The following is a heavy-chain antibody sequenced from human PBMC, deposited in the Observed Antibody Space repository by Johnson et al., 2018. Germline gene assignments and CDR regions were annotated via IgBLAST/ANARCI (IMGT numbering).Heavy chain of an antibody. D-gene: IGHD3-22*01. CDR3: AGDGGYYYDSSGYYLAEYFQH. J-gene: IGHJ1*01. Sequence: VQLVESGGGVVQPGRSLRLSCAASGFTFSSYGMHWVRQAPGKGLEWVAVIWYDGSNKYYADSVKGRFTISRDNSKNTLYLQMNSRRAEDTAVYYCAGDGGYYYDSSGYYLAEYFQHWGQGTLVTVSS. CDR1: GFTFSSYG. V-gene: IGHV3-33*01. CDR2: IWYDGSNK.